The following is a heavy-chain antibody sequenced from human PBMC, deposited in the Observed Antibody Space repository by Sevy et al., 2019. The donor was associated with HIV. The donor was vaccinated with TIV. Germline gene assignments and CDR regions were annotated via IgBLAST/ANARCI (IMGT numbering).Heavy chain of an antibody. D-gene: IGHD3-3*01. CDR1: GFTFENHA. J-gene: IGHJ4*02. CDR3: AKYLFEVAGDFDY. CDR2: ISARGTST. Sequence: GGSLRLSCTASGFTFENHAMSWVRQAPGKGLEWVSAISARGTSTYYMDSVKGRFTISRDDSKNTLYLQMNSLRAEDTAVYYCAKYLFEVAGDFDYWGQGALVTVSS. V-gene: IGHV3-23*01.